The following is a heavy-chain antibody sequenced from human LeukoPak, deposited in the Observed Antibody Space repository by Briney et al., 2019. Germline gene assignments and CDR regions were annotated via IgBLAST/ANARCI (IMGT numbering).Heavy chain of an antibody. J-gene: IGHJ4*02. CDR3: ARHSSGWSDFDY. D-gene: IGHD6-19*01. CDR2: IYYSGST. Sequence: PSETLSLTCTVSGGSVSSGSYYWSWIRQPPGKGLEWIGYIYYSGSTNYNPSLKSRVTISVDTSKNQFSLKVISVTAADTAVYYCARHSSGWSDFDYWGQGTLVTVSS. CDR1: GGSVSSGSYY. V-gene: IGHV4-61*01.